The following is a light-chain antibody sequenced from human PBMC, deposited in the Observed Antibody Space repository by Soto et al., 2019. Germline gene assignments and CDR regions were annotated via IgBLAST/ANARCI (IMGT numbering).Light chain of an antibody. CDR3: QQRFNWPRFT. Sequence: EIVLTQSPATLSLSPGERTTVSCRASQSVSSYLAWYQQKPGQAPRLLIYDASNRATGIPARFSGGGSGTDFTPTLSSLEPEDFAVYYCQQRFNWPRFTFGQGTKREIK. V-gene: IGKV3-11*01. CDR2: DAS. CDR1: QSVSSY. J-gene: IGKJ2*01.